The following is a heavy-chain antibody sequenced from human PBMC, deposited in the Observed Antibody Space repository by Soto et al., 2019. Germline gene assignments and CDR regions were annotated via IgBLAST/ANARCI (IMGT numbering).Heavy chain of an antibody. CDR3: AREHRGYRSYGRVNWFDP. D-gene: IGHD5-12*01. V-gene: IGHV4-59*01. CDR2: IYYSGST. CDR1: GGSTSAYY. J-gene: IGHJ5*02. Sequence: PSEPLSLTWTVAGGSTSAYYWSWIRQPPGKGLEWIGYIYYSGSTNYNPSLKSRVTISVDTSKNQFSLKLSSVTAADTAVYYCAREHRGYRSYGRVNWFDPWCQGTLVTVS.